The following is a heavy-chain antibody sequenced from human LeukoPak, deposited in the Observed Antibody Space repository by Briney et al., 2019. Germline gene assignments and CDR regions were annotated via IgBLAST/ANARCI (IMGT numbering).Heavy chain of an antibody. CDR1: GGTFSSYA. CDR2: IIPIFGTA. V-gene: IGHV1-69*01. J-gene: IGHJ5*02. D-gene: IGHD3-10*01. Sequence: SVKVSCKASGGTFSSYAISWVRQAPGQGLEWMGGIIPIFGTANYAQKFQGRVTITADESTSTAYMELSSLRSEDTAVYYCARGLSYYGSGSYYKPHNWFDPWAREPWSPSPQ. CDR3: ARGLSYYGSGSYYKPHNWFDP.